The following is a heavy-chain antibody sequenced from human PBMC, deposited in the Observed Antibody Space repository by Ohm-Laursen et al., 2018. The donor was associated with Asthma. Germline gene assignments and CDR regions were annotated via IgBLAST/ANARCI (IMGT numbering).Heavy chain of an antibody. D-gene: IGHD6-13*01. CDR2: IYHSGST. Sequence: TLSLTCAVSGGSISSGGYSWSWIRQPPGKGLEWIGYIYHSGSTYYNPSLKSRVTISVDRSKNQFSLKLSSVTAADTAVYYCARLSSSYYYWGQGTLVTVSS. J-gene: IGHJ4*02. V-gene: IGHV4-30-2*02. CDR1: GGSISSGGYS. CDR3: ARLSSSYYY.